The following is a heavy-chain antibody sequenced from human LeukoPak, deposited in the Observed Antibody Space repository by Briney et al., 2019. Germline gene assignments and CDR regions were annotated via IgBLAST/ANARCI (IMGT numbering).Heavy chain of an antibody. CDR3: ARQRDSHFDY. D-gene: IGHD2-21*02. J-gene: IGHJ4*02. CDR1: GGSISSYY. CDR2: IYYSGST. Sequence: PSETLSLTCTVSGGSISSYYWSWIRQPPGKGLEWIGYIYYSGSTNYNPSLKSRVTISVDTSKNQFSLKLSSVTAADTAVYYCARQRDSHFDYWGQGTLVTVSS. V-gene: IGHV4-59*08.